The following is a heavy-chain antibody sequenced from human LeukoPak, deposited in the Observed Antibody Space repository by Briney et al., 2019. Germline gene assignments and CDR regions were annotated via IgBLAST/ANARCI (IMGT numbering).Heavy chain of an antibody. CDR1: GFTFDDYA. D-gene: IGHD3-16*02. CDR3: AKDKELSDYYFDY. J-gene: IGHJ4*02. Sequence: SLRLSCAASGFTFDDYAMHWVRQAPGKGLEWVSSISWNSAGIGYADSVKGRFTISRDNAKNSLYLQMNSLRAEDTALYYCAKDKELSDYYFDYWGQGTLVTVSS. V-gene: IGHV3-9*01. CDR2: ISWNSAGI.